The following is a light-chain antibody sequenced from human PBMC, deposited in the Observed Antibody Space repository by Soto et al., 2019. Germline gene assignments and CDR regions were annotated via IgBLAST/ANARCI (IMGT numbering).Light chain of an antibody. J-gene: IGLJ1*01. CDR1: SSDVGGYNS. CDR3: SSYTSSSTYV. V-gene: IGLV2-14*01. CDR2: DVV. Sequence: QSALTQPASVSGSPGQSITISCTGTSSDVGGYNSVSWYQQHPGKAPKLVIYDVVNRPSGVSDRFSGSKSGNTASLTISGLQAEDEAEYYCSSYTSSSTYVFGAGTKLTVL.